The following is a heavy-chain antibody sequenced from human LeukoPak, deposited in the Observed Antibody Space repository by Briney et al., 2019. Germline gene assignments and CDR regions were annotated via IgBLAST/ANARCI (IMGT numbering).Heavy chain of an antibody. D-gene: IGHD2-21*02. J-gene: IGHJ4*02. CDR3: TRGKPATVFDY. CDR2: INHSGST. Sequence: PSETLSLTCTVSGGSISSSCYYWGWIRQPPGKGLEWIGEINHSGSTNYNPSLKTRVTISVDTSKDQFSLKLTSVTAADTAVYYCTRGKPATVFDYWGQGTLVTVTS. CDR1: GGSISSSCYY. V-gene: IGHV4-39*07.